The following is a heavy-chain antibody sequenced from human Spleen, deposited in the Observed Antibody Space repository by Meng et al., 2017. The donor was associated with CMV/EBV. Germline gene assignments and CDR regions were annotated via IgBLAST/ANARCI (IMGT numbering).Heavy chain of an antibody. CDR1: GFTFSSYA. J-gene: IGHJ6*02. Sequence: GGSLRLSCAASGFTFSSYAMSWVRQAPGKGLAWVSTISGGGDNTHYADSVKGGFTISRDNAKNSLYLQVDSLRAGDMAVYYCARAQPTPAKVRESFYYYGMDVWGQGTTVTVSS. D-gene: IGHD3-10*01. CDR2: ISGGGDNT. V-gene: IGHV3-23*01. CDR3: ARAQPTPAKVRESFYYYGMDV.